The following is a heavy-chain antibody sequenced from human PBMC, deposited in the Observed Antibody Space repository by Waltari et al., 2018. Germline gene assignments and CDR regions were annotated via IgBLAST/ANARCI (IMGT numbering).Heavy chain of an antibody. D-gene: IGHD2-15*01. J-gene: IGHJ4*02. Sequence: QVQLVESGGGVVQPGRSLRLSCAASGFPFSRFGMHWVRQAPGKGREWVAVIWHDGSNEYYVDSVKGRFTISRDNSKNTLYLQMNSLRAEDSAVYYCASQSTTLFDYWGQGTLVTVSS. CDR1: GFPFSRFG. V-gene: IGHV3-33*01. CDR3: ASQSTTLFDY. CDR2: IWHDGSNE.